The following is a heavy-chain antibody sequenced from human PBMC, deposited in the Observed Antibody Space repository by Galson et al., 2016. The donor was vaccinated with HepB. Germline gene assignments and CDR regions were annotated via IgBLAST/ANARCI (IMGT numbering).Heavy chain of an antibody. CDR1: GFIVSSND. D-gene: IGHD3-10*01. CDR2: ITSDSRNI. Sequence: SLRLSCAASGFIVSSNDMSWVRQAPGKGLEWFSYITSDSRNIYYADSVKGRFTISRDNGKNSLYLQMNSLRDEDTAVYYCAREIPSRGKSDYWGQGTLVTVSA. J-gene: IGHJ4*02. V-gene: IGHV3-48*02. CDR3: AREIPSRGKSDY.